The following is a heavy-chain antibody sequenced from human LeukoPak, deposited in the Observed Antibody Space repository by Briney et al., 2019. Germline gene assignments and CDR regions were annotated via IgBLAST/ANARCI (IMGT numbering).Heavy chain of an antibody. D-gene: IGHD3-9*01. CDR1: GGTFSSYA. CDR3: ARGDWGYYDILTGYKAYYYYGMDV. J-gene: IGHJ6*04. V-gene: IGHV1-69*06. Sequence: SVKVSCKASGGTFSSYAISWVRQAPGQGLEWMGGIIPIFGTANYAQKFQGRVTITADKSTSTAYMELSSLRSEDTAVYYCARGDWGYYDILTGYKAYYYYGMDVWGKGTTVTVSS. CDR2: IIPIFGTA.